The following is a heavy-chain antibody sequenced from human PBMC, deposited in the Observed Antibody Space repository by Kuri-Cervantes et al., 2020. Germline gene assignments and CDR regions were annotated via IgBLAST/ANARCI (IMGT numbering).Heavy chain of an antibody. CDR3: AKAAYCSGGSCYSYYYGMDV. D-gene: IGHD2-15*01. J-gene: IGHJ6*02. CDR2: IKQDGSEK. Sequence: GESLKISCAASGFTFSSYWMSWVRQAPGKGLEWVANIKQDGSEKYYVDSVKGRFTISRDNSKNTLYLQMNSLRAEDTAVYYCAKAAYCSGGSCYSYYYGMDVWGQGTTVTVSS. CDR1: GFTFSSYW. V-gene: IGHV3-7*01.